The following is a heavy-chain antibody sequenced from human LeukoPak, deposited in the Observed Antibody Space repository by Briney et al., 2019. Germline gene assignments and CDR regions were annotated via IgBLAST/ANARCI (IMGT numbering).Heavy chain of an antibody. CDR1: GYRSTSSW. J-gene: IGHJ3*02. Sequence: GESLKISCQSSGYRSTSSWIGWARQMPGKGLEWMGIIYLGDSDTRYSPSFQGQVTISADKSISTAYLQWSSLKASDTAMYYCARLGSSLYDAFDIWGQGTMVTVSS. CDR2: IYLGDSDT. V-gene: IGHV5-51*01. D-gene: IGHD3-10*01. CDR3: ARLGSSLYDAFDI.